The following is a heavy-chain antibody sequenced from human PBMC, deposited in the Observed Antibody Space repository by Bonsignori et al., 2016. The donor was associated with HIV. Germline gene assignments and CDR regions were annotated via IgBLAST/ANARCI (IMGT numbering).Heavy chain of an antibody. D-gene: IGHD3/OR15-3a*01. J-gene: IGHJ4*02. Sequence: GGSLRLSCAASGFTFDDYAMHWVRQAPGKGLEWVSGISWNSGNIDYADSVKGRFTISRDNAKNSLYLQMNSLRAEDTALYYCAKSDWANFDYWGQGTLVTVSS. CDR1: GFTFDDYA. CDR3: AKSDWANFDY. CDR2: ISWNSGNI. V-gene: IGHV3-9*01.